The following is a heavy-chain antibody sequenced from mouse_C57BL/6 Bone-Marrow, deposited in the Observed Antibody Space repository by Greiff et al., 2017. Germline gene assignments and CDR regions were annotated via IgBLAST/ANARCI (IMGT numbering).Heavy chain of an antibody. D-gene: IGHD2-4*01. CDR2: IDPENGDT. Sequence: EVQLQQSGAELVRPGASVKLSCTASGFNIKDDYMHWVKQRPEQGLEWIGWIDPENGDTEYASKFQGKATITADTSSNTAYLQLSSLTSEDTAVYYCTLYYDYGYAMDYWGQGTSVTGSS. CDR3: TLYYDYGYAMDY. CDR1: GFNIKDDY. J-gene: IGHJ4*01. V-gene: IGHV14-4*01.